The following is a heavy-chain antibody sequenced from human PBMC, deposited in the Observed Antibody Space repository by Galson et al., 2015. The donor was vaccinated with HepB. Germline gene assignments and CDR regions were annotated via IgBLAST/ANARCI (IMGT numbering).Heavy chain of an antibody. V-gene: IGHV3-48*04. CDR3: ASLLFGSGAYWTFEM. J-gene: IGHJ3*02. CDR2: ISTNGANI. CDR1: GFTFSRHT. D-gene: IGHD2-15*01. Sequence: SLRLSCAASGFTFSRHTMSWVRQTPGQGLQWLSYISTNGANIHYADSVKGRFTVARDNAKNTMFLQMNSLRAEDTDVYYCASLLFGSGAYWTFEMWGQGTLVTVSS.